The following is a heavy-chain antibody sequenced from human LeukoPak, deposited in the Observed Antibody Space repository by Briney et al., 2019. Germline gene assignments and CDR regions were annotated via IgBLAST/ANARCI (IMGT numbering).Heavy chain of an antibody. CDR3: VRDRDWKIDL. Sequence: PGGSLRLSCVASGFNFNTYWMHWVRQVPGKGLMSVSRINPDGTYTNYAGSVKGRFTISRDNAKNTLYLQMNSLRVEDAAVYYCVRDRDWKIDLWGQGTLVTVSS. J-gene: IGHJ5*02. CDR2: INPDGTYT. V-gene: IGHV3-74*01. D-gene: IGHD1-1*01. CDR1: GFNFNTYW.